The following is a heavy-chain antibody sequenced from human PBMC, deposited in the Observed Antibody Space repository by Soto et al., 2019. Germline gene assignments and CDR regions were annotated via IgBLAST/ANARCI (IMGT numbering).Heavy chain of an antibody. CDR3: ARHLPYCGGDCYSLHY. CDR1: GGSISSNNW. D-gene: IGHD2-21*02. J-gene: IGHJ4*02. CDR2: IYHSGST. Sequence: SETLSLTCAVSGGSISSNNWWSWVRQPPGKGLEWIGEIYHSGSTNYNPSLKSRVTISVDKSKNQFSLNLSSVTAADTAVYYCARHLPYCGGDCYSLHYWGQGTLVTVS. V-gene: IGHV4-4*02.